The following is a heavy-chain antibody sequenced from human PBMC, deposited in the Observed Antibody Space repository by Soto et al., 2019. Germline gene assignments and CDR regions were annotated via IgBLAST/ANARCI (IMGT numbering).Heavy chain of an antibody. CDR2: ISYDGSNK. J-gene: IGHJ1*01. V-gene: IGHV3-30-3*01. Sequence: HPGGSLRLSCAASGFTFSSYAMHWVRQAPGKGLEWVAVISYDGSNKYYADSVKGRFTISRDNSKNTLYLQMNSLRAEDTAVYYCARDEYYYDSSGYYSGYFQHWGQGTLVTVSS. CDR1: GFTFSSYA. D-gene: IGHD3-22*01. CDR3: ARDEYYYDSSGYYSGYFQH.